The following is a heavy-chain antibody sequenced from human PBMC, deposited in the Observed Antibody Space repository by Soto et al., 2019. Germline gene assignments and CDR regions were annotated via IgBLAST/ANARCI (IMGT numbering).Heavy chain of an antibody. D-gene: IGHD6-13*01. CDR1: GGSISSYY. CDR3: AREVAAAGTRWFDP. V-gene: IGHV4-59*01. Sequence: SETLSLTCTVSGGSISSYYWSWIRQPPGKGLEWIGYIYYSGSTNYNPSLKSRVTISVDTSKNQFSLKLSSVTAADTAVYYCAREVAAAGTRWFDPWGQGTLVTVSS. J-gene: IGHJ5*02. CDR2: IYYSGST.